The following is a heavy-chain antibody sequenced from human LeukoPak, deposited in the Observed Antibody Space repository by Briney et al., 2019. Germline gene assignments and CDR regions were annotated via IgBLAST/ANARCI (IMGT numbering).Heavy chain of an antibody. D-gene: IGHD2-15*01. CDR2: IYYSGNT. CDR1: GGSISSYY. Sequence: SKTLSLTCTVSGGSISSYYWTWIRQPPEKRLEWIGNIYYSGNTHYNPSLQSRVTISVDTSKNQFSLKLISVTAADTAVYYCARGGGWLPDFWGQGTLVTVSS. J-gene: IGHJ4*02. CDR3: ARGGGWLPDF. V-gene: IGHV4-59*08.